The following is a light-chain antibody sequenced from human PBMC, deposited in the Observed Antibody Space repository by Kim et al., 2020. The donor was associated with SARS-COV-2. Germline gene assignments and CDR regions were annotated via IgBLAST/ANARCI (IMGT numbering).Light chain of an antibody. J-gene: IGKJ2*01. V-gene: IGKV5-2*01. CDR2: EAT. CDR1: QDSDDD. CDR3: LQHDNRGT. Sequence: MSATQGDKVNISCKASQDSDDDMNWYQQRPGEAATFITQEATTLVPGFSPRFSGSGSGTDFTLTFNNMESEDAAYYFCLQHDNRGTFGQGTKLEI.